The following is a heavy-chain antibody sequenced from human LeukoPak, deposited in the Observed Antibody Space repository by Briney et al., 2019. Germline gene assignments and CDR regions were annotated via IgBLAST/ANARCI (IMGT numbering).Heavy chain of an antibody. D-gene: IGHD3/OR15-3a*01. CDR1: SGSIRSYH. Sequence: PSETLSLTCTVSSGSIRSYHWAWIRQPAGKELEWIGRIYTTGDTDYNPSLKSRVTVSVDTSKNQFSLNLRSVTTADTAFYYCARNGYTKSWTHLDYWGQGILVSVSS. V-gene: IGHV4-4*07. J-gene: IGHJ4*02. CDR3: ARNGYTKSWTHLDY. CDR2: IYTTGDT.